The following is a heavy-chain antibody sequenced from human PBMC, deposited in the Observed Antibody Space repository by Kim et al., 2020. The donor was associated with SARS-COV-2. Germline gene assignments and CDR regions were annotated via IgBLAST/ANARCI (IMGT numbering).Heavy chain of an antibody. Sequence: GGSLRLSCATSGFTFSSYAMSWVRQAPGKGLEWVSAIFGSGGNTYYADSVKGRFTISRDNSKSTLYLQMNSLRAEDTAVYYCAKGLRSKWDYFDYWGQGTLVTVSS. CDR1: GFTFSSYA. V-gene: IGHV3-23*01. CDR2: IFGSGGNT. CDR3: AKGLRSKWDYFDY. J-gene: IGHJ4*02. D-gene: IGHD1-26*01.